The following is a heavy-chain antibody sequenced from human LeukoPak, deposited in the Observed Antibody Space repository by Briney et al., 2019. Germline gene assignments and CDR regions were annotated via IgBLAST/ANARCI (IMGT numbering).Heavy chain of an antibody. CDR1: GGSISSYS. D-gene: IGHD3-22*01. CDR3: ARASSGSYYYFDY. CDR2: IYTSGST. J-gene: IGHJ4*02. V-gene: IGHV4-4*07. Sequence: SQTLSLTCTVSGGSISSYSWNWIRQPAGKGLEWIGRIYTSGSTNYNPSLKSRVTMSVDTSKNQFSLKLSSVTAADTAIYYCARASSGSYYYFDYWGQGTLVTVSS.